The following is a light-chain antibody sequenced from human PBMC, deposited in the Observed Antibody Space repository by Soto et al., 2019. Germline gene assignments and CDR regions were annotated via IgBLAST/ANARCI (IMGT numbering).Light chain of an antibody. Sequence: EIVLTQSPGTLSLSPGESATLSCRASQSVSSSYLAWYQQKPGQAPRLLIYGASSRATGIPDRFSGSGSGTDFTLTISRLEPEDVAVYYCQQYGTSPELTFGGGTKVEIE. V-gene: IGKV3-20*01. J-gene: IGKJ4*01. CDR2: GAS. CDR1: QSVSSSY. CDR3: QQYGTSPELT.